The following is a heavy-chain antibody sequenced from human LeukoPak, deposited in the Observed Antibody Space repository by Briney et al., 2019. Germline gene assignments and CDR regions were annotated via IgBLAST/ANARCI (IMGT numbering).Heavy chain of an antibody. CDR1: GGSISSYY. V-gene: IGHV4-59*12. Sequence: SETLSLTCTVSGGSISSYYWSWIRQPPGKGLEWIGYIYYSGSTYYNPSLKSRVTISVDTSKNQFSLKLSSVTAADTAVYYCAREDSSSWTSLDYWGQGTLVTVSS. CDR3: AREDSSSWTSLDY. J-gene: IGHJ4*02. D-gene: IGHD6-13*01. CDR2: IYYSGST.